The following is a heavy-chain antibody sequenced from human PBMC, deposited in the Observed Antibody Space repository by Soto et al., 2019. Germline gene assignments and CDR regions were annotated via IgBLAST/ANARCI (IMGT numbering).Heavy chain of an antibody. CDR1: GGTFSSYA. CDR2: IIPIFGTA. Sequence: SVKVSCKASGGTFSSYAISWVRQAPGQGLEWMGGIIPIFGTANYAQKFQGRVTITADESTSTAYMELSSLRSEDTAVYYCARVPYYYDSSGYYRRPNYFDHWGLGTLVTVSS. V-gene: IGHV1-69*13. CDR3: ARVPYYYDSSGYYRRPNYFDH. J-gene: IGHJ4*02. D-gene: IGHD3-22*01.